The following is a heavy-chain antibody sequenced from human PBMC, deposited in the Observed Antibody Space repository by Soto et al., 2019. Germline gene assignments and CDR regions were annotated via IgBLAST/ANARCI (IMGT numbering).Heavy chain of an antibody. V-gene: IGHV2-5*02. CDR2: IYWDDSK. D-gene: IGHD3-9*01. CDR3: AHKGPEDWPLDY. Sequence: QITLKESGPTLVRPTQTLTLTCAFSGFSLSTSGVGVGWIRQPPGKALEWLAVIYWDDSKHYSPSLRSRRTMTEDTAKNRVVLTMTNMEPMDTGTCYCAHKGPEDWPLDYWGQGTLVTVSS. CDR1: GFSLSTSGVG. J-gene: IGHJ4*02.